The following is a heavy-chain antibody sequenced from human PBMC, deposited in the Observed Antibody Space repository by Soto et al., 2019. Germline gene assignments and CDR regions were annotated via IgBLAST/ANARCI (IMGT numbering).Heavy chain of an antibody. CDR2: ISAYNGNT. V-gene: IGHV1-18*01. J-gene: IGHJ6*01. CDR1: GYTFTSYA. CDR3: ARYLTPMDI. Sequence: QVQLVQSGAEVKKPGASVKVACKASGYTFTSYAISWVRQAPGQGLEWMGWISAYNGNTNYAQKHQGRVTMTTVTSTSTADTELRSLGSDDTAVYYCARYLTPMDIWGQGTKVTVSS. D-gene: IGHD3-16*01.